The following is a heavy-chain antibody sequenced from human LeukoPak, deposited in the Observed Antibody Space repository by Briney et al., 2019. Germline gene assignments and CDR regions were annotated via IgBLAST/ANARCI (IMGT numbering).Heavy chain of an antibody. CDR1: GGSISSYY. CDR2: IYTSGST. Sequence: SETLSLTCTVSGGSISSYYWTWIRQPAGKGLEWIGRIYTSGSTNYNPSLKSRISISVDTSKNQFSLKLTSVTAADTAVYYCAREHPRGEVDDFDYWGQGTLVTVSS. J-gene: IGHJ4*02. CDR3: AREHPRGEVDDFDY. D-gene: IGHD3-16*01. V-gene: IGHV4-4*07.